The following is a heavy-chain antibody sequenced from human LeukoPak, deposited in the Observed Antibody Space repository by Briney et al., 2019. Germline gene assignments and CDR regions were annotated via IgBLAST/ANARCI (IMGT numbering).Heavy chain of an antibody. D-gene: IGHD5-12*01. CDR2: VFTNGGT. Sequence: SETLSLTCSVSGGSIGSYHWNWIRQPSGKGLEWIGLVFTNGGTKHNPSLKSRVAISVDTSKNQFALKLSSVTAADTAVYYCVASYGGYVLDYWGQGALVIVSS. CDR3: VASYGGYVLDY. J-gene: IGHJ4*02. V-gene: IGHV4-4*08. CDR1: GGSIGSYH.